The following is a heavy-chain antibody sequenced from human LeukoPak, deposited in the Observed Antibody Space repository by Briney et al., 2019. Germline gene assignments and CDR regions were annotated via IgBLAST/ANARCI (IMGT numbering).Heavy chain of an antibody. V-gene: IGHV1-3*01. J-gene: IGHJ2*01. D-gene: IGHD2-21*02. CDR2: INAGNGNT. CDR1: GYTFTSYA. CDR3: ARDPWPCGGDCYTPGYFDL. Sequence: ASVKVSCKASGYTFTSYAMHWVRQAPGQRLEWMGWINAGNGNTKYSQKFQGRVTITRDTSASTAYMELSSLRSEDTAVYYCARDPWPCGGDCYTPGYFDLWGRGTLVTVSS.